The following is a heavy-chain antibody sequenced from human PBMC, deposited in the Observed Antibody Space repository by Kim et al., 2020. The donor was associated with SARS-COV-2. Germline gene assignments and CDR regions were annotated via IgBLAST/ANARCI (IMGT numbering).Heavy chain of an antibody. V-gene: IGHV3-74*01. D-gene: IGHD2-15*01. J-gene: IGHJ4*02. Sequence: GRSTRYADSVKGRFTISRDNAKNTLYLQMNSRRAEDTAVYYCASGLTPGQYWGQGTLVTVSS. CDR3: ASGLTPGQY. CDR2: GRST.